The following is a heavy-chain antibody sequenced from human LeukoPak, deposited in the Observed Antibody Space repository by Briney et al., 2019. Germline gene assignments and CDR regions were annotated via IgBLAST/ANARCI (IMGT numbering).Heavy chain of an antibody. D-gene: IGHD4-11*01. J-gene: IGHJ4*02. CDR3: TKVRSGSSNWALRVFDY. CDR2: ISPGGGTT. CDR1: GSTFSNAA. V-gene: IGHV3-23*01. Sequence: GGSLHLSCPASGSTFSNAAMGWVRPLRRGGLAWVSTISPGGGTTYYAESMKGRFTISRDNSKSTLYLEMTSLRVEDTAVYYCTKVRSGSSNWALRVFDYWGQGVLVTVSS.